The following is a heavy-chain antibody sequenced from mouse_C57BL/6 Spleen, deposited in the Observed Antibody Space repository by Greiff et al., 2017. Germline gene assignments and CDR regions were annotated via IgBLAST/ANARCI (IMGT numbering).Heavy chain of an antibody. D-gene: IGHD3-3*01. CDR1: GYTFTSYW. CDR2: IDPSDSYT. J-gene: IGHJ1*03. V-gene: IGHV1-69*01. Sequence: VKLQQPGAELVMPGASVKLSCKASGYTFTSYWMHWVKQRPGQGLEWIGEIDPSDSYTNYNQKFKGKSTLTVDKSSSTAYMQLSSLTSEDSAVYYCARGGTARYFDVWGTGTTVTVSS. CDR3: ARGGTARYFDV.